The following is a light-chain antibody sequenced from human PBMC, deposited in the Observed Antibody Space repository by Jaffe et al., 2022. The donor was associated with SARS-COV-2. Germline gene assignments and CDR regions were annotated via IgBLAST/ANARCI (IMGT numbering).Light chain of an antibody. CDR1: QSIDSH. CDR2: DAV. J-gene: IGKJ1*01. V-gene: IGKV3-11*01. Sequence: EIVLTQSPVTLSLSPGKSAALSCRASQSIDSHLAWYQHKPGQAPRLLIYDAVNRATGVPARFSGSGSGTDFTLAISSLEPEDFGVYYCQQRSNWWTFGQGTKVEI. CDR3: QQRSNWWT.